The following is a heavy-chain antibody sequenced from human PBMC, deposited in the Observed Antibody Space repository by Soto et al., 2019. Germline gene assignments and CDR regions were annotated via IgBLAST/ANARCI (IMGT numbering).Heavy chain of an antibody. Sequence: VKLENQAPVRLNPSQTLPLTCTFSGRPIPPGPFYWSGIGLQPGKGPEWIGSILYAGDTYYNPSLKSRVEISLDGSQNQFSLNLRSVTAADTAVYYCAREGDYLTWFEPWGPGTLVTVS. V-gene: IGHV4-31*03. CDR1: GRPIPPGPFY. D-gene: IGHD4-17*01. CDR2: ILYAGDT. CDR3: AREGDYLTWFEP. J-gene: IGHJ5*02.